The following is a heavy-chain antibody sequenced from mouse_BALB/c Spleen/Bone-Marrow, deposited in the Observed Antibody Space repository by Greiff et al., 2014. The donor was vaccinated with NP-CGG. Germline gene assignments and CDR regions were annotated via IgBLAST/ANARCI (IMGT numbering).Heavy chain of an antibody. CDR1: GFTFSSYT. Sequence: EVKLVASGGGLVKPGGSLKLSCAASGFTFSSYTMSGVRQTPEKRLEWVATISSGGSYTYYPDSVKGRFTISRDNAKNTLYLQMSSLKSEDTAMYYCTRDGKGNYDYAMDYWGQGTSVTVSS. J-gene: IGHJ4*01. CDR3: TRDGKGNYDYAMDY. V-gene: IGHV5-6-4*01. D-gene: IGHD2-1*01. CDR2: ISSGGSYT.